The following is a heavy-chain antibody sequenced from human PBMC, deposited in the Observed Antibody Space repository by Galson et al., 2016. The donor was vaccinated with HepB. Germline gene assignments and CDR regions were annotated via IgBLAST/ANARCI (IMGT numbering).Heavy chain of an antibody. V-gene: IGHV1-58*01. D-gene: IGHD3-22*01. CDR3: VAMGHYYDSSGYIP. CDR1: GFTFTSSA. Sequence: SVKVSCKASGFTFTSSAVQWVRQARGQRLEWIGWIVVGSGNTNYAQKFQERVTITRDMSTSTAYMELSSLRSEDTAVYYCVAMGHYYDSSGYIPWGQGTLVTVSS. CDR2: IVVGSGNT. J-gene: IGHJ5*02.